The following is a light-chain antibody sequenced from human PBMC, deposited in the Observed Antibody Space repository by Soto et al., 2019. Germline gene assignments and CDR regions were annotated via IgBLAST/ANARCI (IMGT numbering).Light chain of an antibody. CDR1: QSVSSSY. CDR2: SAS. J-gene: IGKJ2*01. CDR3: QLYDNSLYT. V-gene: IGKV3-20*01. Sequence: EIVLTQSPGTLSLSPGERATLSCRASQSVSSSYLAWYQQKPGLAPRLLIYSASTRATGIPDRFIGSGSGTDFTLTISRLEPEDFAVYYCQLYDNSLYTFGQGTKLEIK.